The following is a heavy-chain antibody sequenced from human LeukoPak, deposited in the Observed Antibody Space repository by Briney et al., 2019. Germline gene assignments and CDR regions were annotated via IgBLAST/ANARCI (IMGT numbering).Heavy chain of an antibody. CDR2: ISGSGGST. V-gene: IGHV3-23*01. D-gene: IGHD6-19*01. CDR1: GFTFSSYA. J-gene: IGHJ5*02. Sequence: GGSLRLSCAASGFTFSSYAMSWVRQAPGKGLEWVSAISGSGGSTYYADSVKGRFTISRDNSKNTLYLQMSSLRAEDTAVYYCAKDPDSSGLNWFDPWGQGTLVTVSS. CDR3: AKDPDSSGLNWFDP.